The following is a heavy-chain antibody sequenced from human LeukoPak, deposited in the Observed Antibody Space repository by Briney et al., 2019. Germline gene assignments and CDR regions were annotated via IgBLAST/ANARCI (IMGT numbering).Heavy chain of an antibody. CDR3: AKDSWDTAMEGYVDY. D-gene: IGHD5-18*01. V-gene: IGHV3-23*01. Sequence: GGSLRLSCAASGFTFSSYAMSWVRQAPGKGLEWVSAISGSGGSTYYADSVKGRFTISRDNSKNTLHLQMNSLRAEDTAVYYCAKDSWDTAMEGYVDYWGQGTLVTVSS. J-gene: IGHJ4*02. CDR2: ISGSGGST. CDR1: GFTFSSYA.